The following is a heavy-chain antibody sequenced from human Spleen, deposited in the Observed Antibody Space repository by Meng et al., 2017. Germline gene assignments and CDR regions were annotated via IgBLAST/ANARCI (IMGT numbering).Heavy chain of an antibody. D-gene: IGHD6-19*01. J-gene: IGHJ4*02. CDR2: MDYSGSS. CDR3: ARAGLDGFSSWFYFDY. CDR1: GGSITSDSYY. V-gene: IGHV4-31*01. Sequence: QRQLQESGPGLGKPSQPLYTTCTVSGGSITSDSYYWSWIRQHPGKGLEWIGYMDYSGSSHYNPSLQSLATISVDTSKNQFSLKLSSVTAADTAVYYCARAGLDGFSSWFYFDYWGPGTLVTVSS.